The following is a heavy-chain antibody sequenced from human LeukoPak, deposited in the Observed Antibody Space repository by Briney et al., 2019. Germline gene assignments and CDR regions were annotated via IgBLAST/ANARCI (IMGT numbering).Heavy chain of an antibody. CDR3: AAQSWGGEGVDY. V-gene: IGHV1-69*04. CDR1: GGXFSSYA. Sequence: SVKVSCKASGGXFSSYAMSWVRQAPGQGLQWMGRIIPILGIANYAQKFQGRVTITADKSTSTAYMELSSLRSEDTAVYYCAAQSWGGEGVDYWGQGTLVTVSS. D-gene: IGHD3-16*01. J-gene: IGHJ4*02. CDR2: IIPILGIA.